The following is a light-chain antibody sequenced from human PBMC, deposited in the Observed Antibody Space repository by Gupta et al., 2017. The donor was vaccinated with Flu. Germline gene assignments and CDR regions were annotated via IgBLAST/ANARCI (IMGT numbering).Light chain of an antibody. J-gene: IGKJ4*01. CDR3: QQANSFPIT. V-gene: IGKV1-12*01. CDR1: QGISSY. CDR2: GAS. Sequence: DIQTTQPLSSVSASVGDRSTSTCRASQGISSYSAWYQQKPGKAPKLLIYGASRLESGVPSRFSGSGSGTDFTLTISSLQPEDFATYFCQQANSFPITFGRGTKVEIK.